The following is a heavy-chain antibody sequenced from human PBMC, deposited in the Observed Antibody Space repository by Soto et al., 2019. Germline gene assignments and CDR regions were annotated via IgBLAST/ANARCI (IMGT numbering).Heavy chain of an antibody. Sequence: PGGSLRLSCAASGFTFSSYAMIWVRQAPGKGLEWVSAISGSGGSTYYADSVKGRFTISRDNSKNTLYLQMNSLRAEDTAVYYCAKDLGLRWHSPDYWGQGTLVTVSS. D-gene: IGHD4-17*01. CDR1: GFTFSSYA. J-gene: IGHJ4*02. V-gene: IGHV3-23*01. CDR2: ISGSGGST. CDR3: AKDLGLRWHSPDY.